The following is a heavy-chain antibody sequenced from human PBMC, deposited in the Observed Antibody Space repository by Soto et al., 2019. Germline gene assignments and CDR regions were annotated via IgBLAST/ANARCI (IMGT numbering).Heavy chain of an antibody. V-gene: IGHV3-21*01. CDR3: ARDSAAQLVRRGFYYYYMDV. J-gene: IGHJ6*03. D-gene: IGHD6-6*01. CDR2: ILSNSASI. Sequence: EVQLVESGGGLVKPGGSLRLSCAVSGVTFSSFSFNWVRQAPGKGLEWVAFILSNSASIYYADSVKGRFTISRDNAKNSLYLQMNSLKDEDTAVYYCARDSAAQLVRRGFYYYYMDVWGKGTTVTVSS. CDR1: GVTFSSFS.